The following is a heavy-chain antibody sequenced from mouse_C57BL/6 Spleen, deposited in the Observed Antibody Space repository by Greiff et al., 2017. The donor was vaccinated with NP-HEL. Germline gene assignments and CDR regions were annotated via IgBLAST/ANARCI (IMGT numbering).Heavy chain of an antibody. CDR2: IDPSDSYT. Sequence: QVQLQQPGAELVMPGASVKLSCKASGYTFTSYWMHWVKQRPGQGLEWIGEIDPSDSYTNYNQKFKGKSTLTVDKSSSTAYMQLSSLTSEDSAVYYCAIRVTTGFAYWGQGTLVTVSA. J-gene: IGHJ3*01. CDR3: AIRVTTGFAY. CDR1: GYTFTSYW. D-gene: IGHD2-2*01. V-gene: IGHV1-69*01.